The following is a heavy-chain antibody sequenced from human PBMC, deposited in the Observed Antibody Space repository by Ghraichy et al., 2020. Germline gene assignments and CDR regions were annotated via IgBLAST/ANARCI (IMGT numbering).Heavy chain of an antibody. CDR3: ARDGYYGSGTLDF. CDR1: GGSVNSGGFY. Sequence: SETLSPTCTVSGGSVNSGGFYWTWIRQQPGKGLEWMGYIYNSRNTRYNPSLQSRVSMSLDTSMNQFSLKMTSVAAADTAVYYCARDGYYGSGTLDFWGQGTLVTVSS. CDR2: IYNSRNT. V-gene: IGHV4-31*03. D-gene: IGHD3-10*01. J-gene: IGHJ4*02.